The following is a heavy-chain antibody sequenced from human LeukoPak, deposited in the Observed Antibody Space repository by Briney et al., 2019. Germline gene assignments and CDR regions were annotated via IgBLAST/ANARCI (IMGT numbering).Heavy chain of an antibody. V-gene: IGHV3-33*08. J-gene: IGHJ4*02. CDR1: GFTFSSYA. CDR3: ARRIAVAGTIDY. CDR2: IWYDGSNK. D-gene: IGHD6-19*01. Sequence: GGSLRLSCAASGFTFSSYAMSWVRQAPGKGLEWVAVIWYDGSNKYYADSVKGRFTISRDNSKNTLYLQMNSLRAEDTAVYYCARRIAVAGTIDYWGQGTLVTVSS.